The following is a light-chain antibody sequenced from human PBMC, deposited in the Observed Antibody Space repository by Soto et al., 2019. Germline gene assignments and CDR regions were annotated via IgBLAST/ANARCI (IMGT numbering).Light chain of an antibody. CDR2: KAS. V-gene: IGKV1-5*03. Sequence: DIQMTQSPSTLSASVGDRVTITCRASQSISSWLAWYQQKPGTAPNLLIYKASTLQSGVPSRFSGSGSGTEFTFTISSLQPDDSATYYCQQYNDNWTFGQGTKV. J-gene: IGKJ1*01. CDR3: QQYNDNWT. CDR1: QSISSW.